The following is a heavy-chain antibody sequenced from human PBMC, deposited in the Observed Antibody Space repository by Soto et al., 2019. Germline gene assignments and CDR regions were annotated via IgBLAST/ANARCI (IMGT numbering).Heavy chain of an antibody. CDR1: GGSISSYY. CDR3: ERDRQHPGDTAMVSAFDI. Sequence: SETLSLTCTVSGGSISSYYWSWIRQPPGKGLEWIGYIYYSGSTNYNPSLKSRVTISVDTSKNQFSLKLSSVTAADTAVYYCERDRQHPGDTAMVSAFDIWGQGTMVTVSS. J-gene: IGHJ3*02. CDR2: IYYSGST. V-gene: IGHV4-59*01. D-gene: IGHD5-18*01.